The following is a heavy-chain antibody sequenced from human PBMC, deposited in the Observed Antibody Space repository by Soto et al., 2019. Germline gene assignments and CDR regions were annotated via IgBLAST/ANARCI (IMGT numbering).Heavy chain of an antibody. CDR1: GDTFTSYY. J-gene: IGHJ5*02. CDR2: INPHGGST. D-gene: IGHD3-3*01. V-gene: IGHV1-46*01. Sequence: SVKVSCKAPGDTFTSYYLNWVRRAPGQGLEWMGVINPHGGSTKYAQKFQGRVTMTRGTSRSTVYMELRSLRSDDTAIYYCARSSGGNFGIIIEGSNWFDPWGQGTLVTVSS. CDR3: ARSSGGNFGIIIEGSNWFDP.